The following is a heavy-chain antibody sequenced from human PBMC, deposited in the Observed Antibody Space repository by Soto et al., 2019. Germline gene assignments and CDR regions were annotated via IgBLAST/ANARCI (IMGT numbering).Heavy chain of an antibody. CDR3: ARYTYTGRYSYYGMDV. CDR1: GFTFSNAW. V-gene: IGHV3-15*01. CDR2: IKSKTDGGTT. J-gene: IGHJ6*02. D-gene: IGHD5-12*01. Sequence: GGSLRLSCAASGFTFSNAWMSWVRQAPGKGLEWVGRIKSKTDGGTTDYAAPVKGRFDISRDDSKSVAYLQMNSVTTEDTAVYFCARYTYTGRYSYYGMDVWGQGTTVTVSS.